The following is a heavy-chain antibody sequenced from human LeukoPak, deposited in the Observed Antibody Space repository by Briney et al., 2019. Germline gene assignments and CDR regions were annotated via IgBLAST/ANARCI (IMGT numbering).Heavy chain of an antibody. CDR2: IYYSGST. Sequence: KPSETLSLTCTVSGGSISSSSYYWGWIRQPPGKGLEWIGSIYYSGSTYYNPSLKSRVTISVDTSKSQFSLKLNSVTAADTAVYYCARDNSAYWGGSSGFDPWGQGTLVTVSS. CDR1: GGSISSSSYY. CDR3: ARDNSAYWGGSSGFDP. D-gene: IGHD2-21*01. J-gene: IGHJ5*02. V-gene: IGHV4-39*07.